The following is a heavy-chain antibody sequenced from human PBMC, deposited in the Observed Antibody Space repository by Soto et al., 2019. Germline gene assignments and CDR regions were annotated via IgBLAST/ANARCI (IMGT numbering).Heavy chain of an antibody. CDR2: FDPEDGET. Sequence: ASVKVSCKVSGYTLTELSMHWVRQAPGKGLEWMGGFDPEDGETIYAQKFQGRVTMTEGTSTDTAYMELSSLRSEDTAVCYCATRGSGYPYYYYYGMDVWGQGTTVTVSS. J-gene: IGHJ6*02. D-gene: IGHD3-3*01. CDR3: ATRGSGYPYYYYYGMDV. V-gene: IGHV1-24*01. CDR1: GYTLTELS.